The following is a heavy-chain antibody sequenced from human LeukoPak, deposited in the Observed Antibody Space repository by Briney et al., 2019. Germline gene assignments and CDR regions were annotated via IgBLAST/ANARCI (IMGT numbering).Heavy chain of an antibody. CDR2: INPSGGST. D-gene: IGHD3-16*01. V-gene: IGHV1-46*01. CDR1: GYTFTSHY. Sequence: ASVKVSCKASGYTFTSHYMNWVRQAPGQGLEWMGIINPSGGSTSYAQKFQGRVTMTRDTSTSTVYMGLSSLRSEDTAVYYCASLGGVRAAWGGFDYWGQGTLVIVSS. CDR3: ASLGGVRAAWGGFDY. J-gene: IGHJ4*02.